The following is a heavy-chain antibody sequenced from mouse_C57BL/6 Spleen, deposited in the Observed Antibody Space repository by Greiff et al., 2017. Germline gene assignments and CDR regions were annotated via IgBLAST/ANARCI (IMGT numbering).Heavy chain of an antibody. CDR1: GYTFTDYE. D-gene: IGHD4-1*02. V-gene: IGHV1-15*01. Sequence: QVQLQQSGAELVRPGASVTLSCKASGYTFTDYEMHWVKQTPVHGLEWIGAIDPETGGTDYNQKFKGKAILTADKSSSTAYMELRSLTSEDSAVYYCTPNWYWFFDVWGTGTTVTVSS. CDR3: TPNWYWFFDV. J-gene: IGHJ1*03. CDR2: IDPETGGT.